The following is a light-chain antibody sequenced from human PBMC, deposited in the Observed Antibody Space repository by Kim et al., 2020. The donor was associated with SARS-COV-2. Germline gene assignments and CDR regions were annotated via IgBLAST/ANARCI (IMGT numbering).Light chain of an antibody. Sequence: DIVLTQSPATLSLSPGERATLSCRASQTVYNSLAWYQQKPGQAPRLLIYDASNRATGIPARFSGSGSETDFTLTISSLEPEDFAVYYCQQRSDWLVTFGQGTRLEIK. CDR2: DAS. CDR3: QQRSDWLVT. V-gene: IGKV3-11*01. CDR1: QTVYNS. J-gene: IGKJ5*01.